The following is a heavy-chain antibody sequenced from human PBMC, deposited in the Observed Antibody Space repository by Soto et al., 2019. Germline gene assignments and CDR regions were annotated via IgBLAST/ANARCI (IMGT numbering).Heavy chain of an antibody. J-gene: IGHJ5*02. V-gene: IGHV3-33*01. CDR2: IWYDGSNK. Sequence: GGSLRLSCAASGFTFSSYGMHWVRQAPGKGLEWVAVIWYDGSNKYYADSVKGRFTISRDNSKNTLYLQMNSLRAEDTAVYYCAREYYDYVWGSYRSFWFDPWGQGTLDTVSS. D-gene: IGHD3-16*02. CDR1: GFTFSSYG. CDR3: AREYYDYVWGSYRSFWFDP.